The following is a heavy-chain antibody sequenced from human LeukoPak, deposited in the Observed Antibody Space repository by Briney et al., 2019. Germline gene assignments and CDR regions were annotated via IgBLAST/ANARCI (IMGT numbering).Heavy chain of an antibody. V-gene: IGHV3-48*01. J-gene: IGHJ5*02. Sequence: GGSLRLSCAASGFTFSSYSMNWVRQAPGKGLEWVSYISSSSSTIYYADSVKGRFTISRDNAKDSLYLQMNSLRAEDTAVYYCARFRILDYRRNWFDPWAREPWSPSPQ. D-gene: IGHD1-14*01. CDR3: ARFRILDYRRNWFDP. CDR1: GFTFSSYS. CDR2: ISSSSSTI.